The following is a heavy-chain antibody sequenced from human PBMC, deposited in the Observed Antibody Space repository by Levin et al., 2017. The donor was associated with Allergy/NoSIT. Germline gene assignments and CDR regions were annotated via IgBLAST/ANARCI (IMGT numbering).Heavy chain of an antibody. D-gene: IGHD5-24*01. CDR1: GFTFGDYA. CDR3: TRVIEMARTVRLEAFDI. CDR2: IRSKNYGGTP. V-gene: IGHV3-49*03. J-gene: IGHJ3*02. Sequence: PGGSLRLSCTASGFTFGDYAMSWFRRAPGKGLDWVGFIRSKNYGGTPEYAASVKGRFILSRDDSKSIAYLQMNSLESEDTAVYYCTRVIEMARTVRLEAFDIWGQGTMVTVSS.